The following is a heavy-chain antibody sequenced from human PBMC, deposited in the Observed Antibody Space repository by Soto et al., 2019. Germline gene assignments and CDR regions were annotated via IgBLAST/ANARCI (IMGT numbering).Heavy chain of an antibody. V-gene: IGHV3-11*01. CDR1: GFTFSDYY. CDR3: ATEKFYDILTAKDY. D-gene: IGHD3-9*01. J-gene: IGHJ4*02. CDR2: ISSSGSII. Sequence: GGSLRLSCAASGFTFSDYYMSWIRQAPGKGLEWVSYISSSGSIIYYADSVKGRVTMTEDTSTDTAYMELSSLRSEDTAVYYCATEKFYDILTAKDYWGQGTLVTVSS.